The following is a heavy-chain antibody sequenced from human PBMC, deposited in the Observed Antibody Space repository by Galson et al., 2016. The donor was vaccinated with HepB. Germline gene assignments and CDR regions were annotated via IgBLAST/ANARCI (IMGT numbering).Heavy chain of an antibody. Sequence: SVKVSCKASGYTFAGYYMHWVRQAPGQGLEWMGWINPNSGGTNYAQKFQGWVTMTRDTSISTAYMELSRLKSDDTAVYYCARAPGYCTGGYCYSRSFYDFWGQGTLVTVSS. V-gene: IGHV1-2*04. CDR2: INPNSGGT. D-gene: IGHD2-15*01. CDR1: GYTFAGYY. J-gene: IGHJ4*02. CDR3: ARAPGYCTGGYCYSRSFYDF.